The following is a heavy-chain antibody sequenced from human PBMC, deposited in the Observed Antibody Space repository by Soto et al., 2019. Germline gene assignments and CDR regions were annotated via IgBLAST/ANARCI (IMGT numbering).Heavy chain of an antibody. V-gene: IGHV4-4*07. D-gene: IGHD1-1*01. CDR3: VRDGTKNLREWFDT. J-gene: IGHJ5*01. CDR2: IYATGTT. CDR1: GASISGFY. Sequence: PSETLSLTCTVSGASISGFYWSWIRKSAGKGLEWIGRIYATGTTDYNPSLKSRVMMSVDTSKKQFSLKLRSVTAADTAVYYCVRDGTKNLREWFDTWGHG.